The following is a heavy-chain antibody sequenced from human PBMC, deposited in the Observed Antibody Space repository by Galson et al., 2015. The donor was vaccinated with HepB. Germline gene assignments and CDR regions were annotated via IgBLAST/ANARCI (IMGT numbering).Heavy chain of an antibody. D-gene: IGHD5-12*01. CDR1: GFTFSSFA. CDR3: AKEGGDSTTRRSYYYYYMDV. Sequence: SLRLSCAASGFTFSSFAMSWVRQAPGKGLEWVSAISGSGGSTYYADSVKGRFTISRDNSKNTLYLQMNSLRAEDTAVYYCAKEGGDSTTRRSYYYYYMDVWGKGTTVTVSS. J-gene: IGHJ6*03. V-gene: IGHV3-23*01. CDR2: ISGSGGST.